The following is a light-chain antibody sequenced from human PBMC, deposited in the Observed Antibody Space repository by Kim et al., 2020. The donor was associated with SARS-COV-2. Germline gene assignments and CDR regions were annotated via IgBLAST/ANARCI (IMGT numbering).Light chain of an antibody. Sequence: SCSPGERATLPCRASQSVSSYLAWYQQKPGQAPRLLIYDASNRATGIPARFSGSGSGTDFTLTISSLEPEDFAVYYCQQRSNWLTFGGGTKVDIK. V-gene: IGKV3-11*01. CDR1: QSVSSY. J-gene: IGKJ4*01. CDR3: QQRSNWLT. CDR2: DAS.